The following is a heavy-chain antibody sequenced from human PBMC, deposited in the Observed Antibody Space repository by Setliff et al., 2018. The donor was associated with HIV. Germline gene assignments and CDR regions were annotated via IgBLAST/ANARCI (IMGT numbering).Heavy chain of an antibody. J-gene: IGHJ2*01. D-gene: IGHD3-22*01. Sequence: PGGSLRLSCAASGLTLSNSAMTWVRQRPGRGLEWVSLIQSGGIMYYADSVKGRFTISRDNSNNTLSLQMNSLRAEDTAVYYCAKCDSSGYINYFDLWGRGTLVTVSS. CDR1: GLTLSNSA. CDR2: IQSGGIM. CDR3: AKCDSSGYINYFDL. V-gene: IGHV3-23*01.